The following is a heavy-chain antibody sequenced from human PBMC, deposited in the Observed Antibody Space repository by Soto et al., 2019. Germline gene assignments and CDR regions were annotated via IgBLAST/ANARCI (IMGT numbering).Heavy chain of an antibody. CDR3: ARVHPEAMVRSGYSYYFDY. CDR2: IIPIFGTA. J-gene: IGHJ4*02. D-gene: IGHD3-22*01. V-gene: IGHV1-69*13. Sequence: ASVKVSSKASGGTFGSYAMSWVRQAPGQGIEWMGGIIPIFGTANYAQKFQGRATITADESTRTAYMELSSLRSEDTAVYYCARVHPEAMVRSGYSYYFDYWGQGTLVTVSS. CDR1: GGTFGSYA.